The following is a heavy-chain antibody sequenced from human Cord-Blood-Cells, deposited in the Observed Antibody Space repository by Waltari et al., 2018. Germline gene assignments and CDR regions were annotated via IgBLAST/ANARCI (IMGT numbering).Heavy chain of an antibody. J-gene: IGHJ5*02. CDR1: GGSFSGYY. D-gene: IGHD3-3*01. CDR3: ARGPIFGVVINWFDP. V-gene: IGHV4-34*01. Sequence: QVQLQQWGAGLLKPSETLSLTCAVYGGSFSGYYWSWIRQPPGKGLEWIGEINHSGSTNSNPSLKSRVTISVDTSKNQFSLKLSSVTAADTAVYYCARGPIFGVVINWFDPWGQGTLVTVSS. CDR2: INHSGST.